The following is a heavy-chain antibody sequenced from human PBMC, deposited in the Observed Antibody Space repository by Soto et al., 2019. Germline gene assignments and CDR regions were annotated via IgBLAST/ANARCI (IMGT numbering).Heavy chain of an antibody. CDR1: EFTFSTYG. CDR2: IWSDGSNK. Sequence: QVQLVESGGGVVQPGRSLRVSCAASEFTFSTYGMHWVRQAPGKGLEWVAVIWSDGSNKYYADSVTGRFTISRDNSKNRLYLQMNSLRVEDTAVYYCARGRYGLDVWGRGTTVTVS. J-gene: IGHJ6*02. V-gene: IGHV3-33*01. CDR3: ARGRYGLDV.